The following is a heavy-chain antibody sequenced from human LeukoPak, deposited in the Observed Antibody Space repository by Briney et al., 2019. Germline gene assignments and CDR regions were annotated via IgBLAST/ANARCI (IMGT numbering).Heavy chain of an antibody. J-gene: IGHJ4*02. CDR1: GGSIGSSSYY. CDR3: ASFEYSGYGGHS. CDR2: IYYSGST. V-gene: IGHV4-39*07. Sequence: SDTLSLTCTVSGGSIGSSSYYWGWIRQPPGKGLEWIGSIYYSGSTYYNPSLKSRVTISVNTSKNQSSLKLSSVTAADTAMYYCASFEYSGYGGHSWGQGTLVTVSS. D-gene: IGHD5-12*01.